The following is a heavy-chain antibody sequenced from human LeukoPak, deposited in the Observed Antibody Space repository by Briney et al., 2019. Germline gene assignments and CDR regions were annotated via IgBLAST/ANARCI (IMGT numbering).Heavy chain of an antibody. Sequence: SETLSLTCIVSGGSISSGDFYWSWIRQPPGKGLEWIGYIYYSGSTYYNPSLKSRVAISVDTSKNQFSLELSSVTAADTAVYYCARGRSYYDSSGLFDYWGQGTLVTVSS. D-gene: IGHD3-22*01. V-gene: IGHV4-30-4*01. CDR1: GGSISSGDFY. CDR3: ARGRSYYDSSGLFDY. J-gene: IGHJ4*02. CDR2: IYYSGST.